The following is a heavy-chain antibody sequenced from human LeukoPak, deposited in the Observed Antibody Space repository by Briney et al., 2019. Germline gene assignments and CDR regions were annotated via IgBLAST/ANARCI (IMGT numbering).Heavy chain of an antibody. CDR1: GGSTSSAAYY. J-gene: IGHJ4*02. V-gene: IGHV4-39*01. CDR2: IYYNVDS. CDR3: ARHISANTGYFDS. Sequence: SETLSLTCTVSGGSTSSAAYYWGWIRQSPGKGLEWIGSIYYNVDSYYNPSLKSRVAILVDTSRGQFSLELYYVTAADTALCYCARHISANTGYFDSCGQGILVTLSS.